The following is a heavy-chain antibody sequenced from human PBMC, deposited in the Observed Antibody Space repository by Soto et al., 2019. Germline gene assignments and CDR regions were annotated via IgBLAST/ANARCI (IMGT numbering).Heavy chain of an antibody. Sequence: ETLSLSCTVSGGSIISSSYYWGWIRQPPGKGLEWIGSIYYSGSTYYNPSLKSRVTISVDTSKNQFSLKLSSVTAADTAVYYCAAIQLYGMDVWGQGTTVTVSS. V-gene: IGHV4-39*01. CDR1: GGSIISSSYY. D-gene: IGHD5-18*01. CDR3: AAIQLYGMDV. J-gene: IGHJ6*02. CDR2: IYYSGST.